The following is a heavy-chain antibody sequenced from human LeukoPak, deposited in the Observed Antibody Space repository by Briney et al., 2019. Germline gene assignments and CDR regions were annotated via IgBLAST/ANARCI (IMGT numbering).Heavy chain of an antibody. Sequence: GGSLRLSCAASGFIFSRHTMNWVRQAPGKGLEWISSVSSSSSYIYYADSMKGRFTISSDNAKHSLYLQMNNLRAEDTALYYCVRSGTADVKAAFDIGGQGKLVSVSS. CDR2: VSSSSSYI. J-gene: IGHJ3*02. D-gene: IGHD1-1*01. V-gene: IGHV3-21*01. CDR3: VRSGTADVKAAFDI. CDR1: GFIFSRHT.